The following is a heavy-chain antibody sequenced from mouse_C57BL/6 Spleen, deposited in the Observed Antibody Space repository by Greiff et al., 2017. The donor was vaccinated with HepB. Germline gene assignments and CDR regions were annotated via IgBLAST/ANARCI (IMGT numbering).Heavy chain of an antibody. Sequence: EVQLQQSGPELVKPGASVKISCKASGYTFTDYYMNWVKQSHGKSLEWIGDINPNNGGTSYNQKFKGKATLTVDKSSSTAYMQRRSLTSEDSAVYYCARGYDYPWFAYWGQGTLVTVSA. V-gene: IGHV1-26*01. CDR3: ARGYDYPWFAY. CDR2: INPNNGGT. J-gene: IGHJ3*01. CDR1: GYTFTDYY. D-gene: IGHD2-4*01.